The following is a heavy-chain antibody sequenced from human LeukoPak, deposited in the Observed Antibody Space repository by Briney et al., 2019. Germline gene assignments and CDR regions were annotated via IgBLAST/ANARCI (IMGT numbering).Heavy chain of an antibody. CDR1: GFSLSRYR. V-gene: IGHV3-21*01. CDR2: ISSSSSYI. D-gene: IGHD6-19*01. Sequence: GGSLRLSCAASGFSLSRYRMHWVRQAPGKGLEWVSSISSSSSYIYYADSVKGRFTISRDNAKNSLYLQMNSLRAEDTAVYYCARVSDERWSSGWYVDYWGQGTLVTVSS. J-gene: IGHJ4*02. CDR3: ARVSDERWSSGWYVDY.